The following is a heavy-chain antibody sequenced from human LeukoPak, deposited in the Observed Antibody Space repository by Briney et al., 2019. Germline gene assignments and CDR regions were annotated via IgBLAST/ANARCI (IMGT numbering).Heavy chain of an antibody. CDR3: AKGSSSRFYYYIAV. Sequence: GGSLRLSCAASGFTFSNFAMTWVRQAPGKGLEQVSGISGSAGSTNYADSVKGRFTISRDNSKNTLYLQMNSLRVGDTAVYYCAKGSSSRFYYYIAVWGKGTTVTVSS. V-gene: IGHV3-23*01. CDR1: GFTFSNFA. CDR2: ISGSAGST. D-gene: IGHD4-17*01. J-gene: IGHJ6*03.